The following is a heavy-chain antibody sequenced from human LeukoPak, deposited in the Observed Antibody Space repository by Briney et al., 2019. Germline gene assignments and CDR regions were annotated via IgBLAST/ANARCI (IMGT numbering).Heavy chain of an antibody. CDR3: ARVPYYDFWSGYFYFDY. V-gene: IGHV3-21*01. D-gene: IGHD3-3*01. Sequence: PGGSLRLSCAASGFTFSSYSMSWVRQAPGKGLEWVSSISSSSSYIYYADSVKGRFTISRDNAKNSLYLQMNSLRAEDTAVYYCARVPYYDFWSGYFYFDYWGQGTLVTVSS. CDR2: ISSSSSYI. CDR1: GFTFSSYS. J-gene: IGHJ4*02.